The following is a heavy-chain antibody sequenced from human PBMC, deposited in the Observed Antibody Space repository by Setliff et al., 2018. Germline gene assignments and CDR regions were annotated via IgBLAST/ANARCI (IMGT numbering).Heavy chain of an antibody. J-gene: IGHJ6*02. Sequence: ASVKVSCKASGYTFTSYGISWVRQAPGQGLEWMGWISAYNGNTNYAQKLQGRVTMTTDTSTSTAYMELRSLRSEDTAVYYCARDYLGCSGGSCYENGMDVWGQGTTVTVSS. CDR1: GYTFTSYG. D-gene: IGHD2-15*01. V-gene: IGHV1-18*01. CDR3: ARDYLGCSGGSCYENGMDV. CDR2: ISAYNGNT.